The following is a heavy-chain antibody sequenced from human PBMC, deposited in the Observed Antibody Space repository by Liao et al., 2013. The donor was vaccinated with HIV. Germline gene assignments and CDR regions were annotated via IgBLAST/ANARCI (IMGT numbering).Heavy chain of an antibody. D-gene: IGHD2-2*01. CDR3: ARGLWGSTSCEGWVCYYYYYYMDV. Sequence: QVQLQESGPGLLKPSETLSLTCAVYGGSFSGYYWSWIRQPPGKGLEWIGEINQSGSINYNPSLKSRVTISVDTSKNQFSLKLSSVTAADTAVYYCARGLWGSTSCEGWVCYYYYYYMDVWGKGTTVTVSS. CDR1: GGSFSGYY. J-gene: IGHJ6*03. V-gene: IGHV4-34*01. CDR2: INQSGSI.